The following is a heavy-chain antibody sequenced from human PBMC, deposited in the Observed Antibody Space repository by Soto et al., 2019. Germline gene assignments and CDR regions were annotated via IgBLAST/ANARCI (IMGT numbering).Heavy chain of an antibody. CDR3: ARVGQQRSYYYYMDV. CDR1: GFTFSSYG. V-gene: IGHV3-33*01. J-gene: IGHJ6*03. D-gene: IGHD6-13*01. CDR2: IWYDGSNK. Sequence: QVQLVESGGGVVQPGRSLRLSCAASGFTFSSYGMHWVRQAPGKGLEWVAVIWYDGSNKYYADSVKGRFTISRDNSKNTLYLQMNSLRAEDTAVYYSARVGQQRSYYYYMDVWGKGTTVTVSS.